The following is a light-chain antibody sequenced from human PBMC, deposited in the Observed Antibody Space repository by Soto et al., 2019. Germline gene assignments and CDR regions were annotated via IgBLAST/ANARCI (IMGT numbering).Light chain of an antibody. Sequence: QSVLTQPPSVSGAPGQRVTISCTGSSSNIGAGYDVHWYQQLPGTAPKLIIYGNSNRPSGVPDRFSGSKSGTSASLAITGLQAEDAADYYCQSYDSSLSVVFGGGTKLTVL. CDR3: QSYDSSLSVV. J-gene: IGLJ2*01. CDR1: SSNIGAGYD. V-gene: IGLV1-40*01. CDR2: GNS.